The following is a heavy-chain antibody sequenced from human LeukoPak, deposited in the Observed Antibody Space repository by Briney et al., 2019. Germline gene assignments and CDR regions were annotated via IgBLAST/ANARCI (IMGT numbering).Heavy chain of an antibody. CDR1: VFTFSSYA. V-gene: IGHV3-30*04. CDR2: ISYDGSNK. D-gene: IGHD3-9*01. Sequence: PGGSLRPSCAASVFTFSSYAMHWVRQAPGKGLEWVAVISYDGSNKYYADSVKGRFTISRDNSKNTLYLQMNSLRAEDTAVYYCASPGYYNYWGQGTLVTVSS. J-gene: IGHJ4*02. CDR3: ASPGYYNY.